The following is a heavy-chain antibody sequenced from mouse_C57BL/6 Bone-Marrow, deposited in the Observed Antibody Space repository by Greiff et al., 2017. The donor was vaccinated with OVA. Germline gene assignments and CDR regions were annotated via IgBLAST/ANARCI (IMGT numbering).Heavy chain of an antibody. D-gene: IGHD4-1*01. CDR1: GYSITSGYY. Sequence: VQLQQSGPGLVKPSQSLSLTCSVTGYSITSGYYWTWIRQFPGNKLEWMGYISYDGSNNYNPSLKNRISITRDTSKNQFFLKLNSVTTEDTATYYCARGDWDEAWFAYWGQGTLVTVSA. CDR2: ISYDGSN. J-gene: IGHJ3*01. V-gene: IGHV3-6*01. CDR3: ARGDWDEAWFAY.